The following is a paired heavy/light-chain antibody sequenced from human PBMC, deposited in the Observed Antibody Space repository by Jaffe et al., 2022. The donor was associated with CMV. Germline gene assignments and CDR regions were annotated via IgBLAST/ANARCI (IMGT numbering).Light chain of an antibody. V-gene: IGLV2-23*02. Sequence: QSALTQPASVSGSPGQSITISCTGTSSDIGSYNFVSWYQQYPGKAPKLMIYEVNKRPSGVSNRFSASKSGNTASLTISGLQAEDEADYYCCSYAGTSTFYVFATGTKVTVL. CDR3: CSYAGTSTFYV. CDR1: SSDIGSYNF. J-gene: IGLJ1*01. CDR2: EVN.
Heavy chain of an antibody. V-gene: IGHV3-49*05. CDR2: IRSKADGGTP. D-gene: IGHD1-26*01. CDR3: TRDLPRGSHGLHY. CDR1: GFNFDDYI. Sequence: EVQLVESGGGLVKPGQSLRLSCTTSGFNFDDYIMSWFRQAPGKGLEWVGFIRSKADGGTPQYAASVKGRFTISRDDSKSIAYLEMNSLKSEDTAMYYCTRDLPRGSHGLHYWGQGTLVTVSS. J-gene: IGHJ4*02.